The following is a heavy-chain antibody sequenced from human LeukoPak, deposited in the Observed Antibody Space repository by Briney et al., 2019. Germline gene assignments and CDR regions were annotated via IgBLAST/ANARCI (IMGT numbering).Heavy chain of an antibody. J-gene: IGHJ4*02. CDR2: IYTSGST. CDR1: GGSISSGSYY. V-gene: IGHV4-61*02. CDR3: ARESGSYGSTDY. D-gene: IGHD5-18*01. Sequence: SQTLSLTCTVSGGSISSGSYYWSWIRQPAGKGLEWIGRIYTSGSTNYNPSLKSRVTISVDTSKNQFSLKLSSVTAADTAVYHCARESGSYGSTDYWGQGTLVTVSS.